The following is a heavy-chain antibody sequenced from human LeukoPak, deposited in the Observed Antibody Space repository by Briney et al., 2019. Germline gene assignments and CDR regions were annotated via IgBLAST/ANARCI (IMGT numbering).Heavy chain of an antibody. CDR1: GYSISSGYY. CDR3: ARILDPVLGDI. D-gene: IGHD3-3*02. J-gene: IGHJ3*02. V-gene: IGHV4-38-2*02. Sequence: PSETLSLTCTVSGYSISSGYYWGWIRQPPGKGLEWIGSIYHSGSTYYNPSLKSRVTISVDTSKNQFSLKLSSVTAADTAVYYCARILDPVLGDIWGQGTMVTVSS. CDR2: IYHSGST.